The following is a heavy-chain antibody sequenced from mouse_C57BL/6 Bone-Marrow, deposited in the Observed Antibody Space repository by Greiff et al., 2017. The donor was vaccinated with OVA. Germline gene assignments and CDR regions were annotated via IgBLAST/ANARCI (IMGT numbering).Heavy chain of an antibody. Sequence: VQLQQSGAELARPGASVKLSCKASGYTFTSYGISWVKQRTGQGLEWIGAIYPRSGNTYYNEKFKGKATLTADKSSSTAYMELRSLTSEDSAVYFCARFGSSGYGYWGQGTTLTVSS. CDR2: IYPRSGNT. CDR3: ARFGSSGYGY. D-gene: IGHD3-2*02. V-gene: IGHV1-81*01. J-gene: IGHJ2*01. CDR1: GYTFTSYG.